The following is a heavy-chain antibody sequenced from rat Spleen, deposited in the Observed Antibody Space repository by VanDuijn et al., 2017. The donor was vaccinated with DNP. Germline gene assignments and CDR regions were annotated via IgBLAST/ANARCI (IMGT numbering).Heavy chain of an antibody. CDR2: ISTGGGNT. D-gene: IGHD4-3*01. Sequence: EVQLVESGGGLVQPGRSLKLSCAASGFTFSAYYMAWVRQAPTKGLEWVASISTGGGNTYYRDSVEGRFIISRDNAKSTLYLQMDSLRSEETATYYCVRWNSGHFDYWGQGVMVTVSS. CDR1: GFTFSAYY. CDR3: VRWNSGHFDY. V-gene: IGHV5S11*01. J-gene: IGHJ2*01.